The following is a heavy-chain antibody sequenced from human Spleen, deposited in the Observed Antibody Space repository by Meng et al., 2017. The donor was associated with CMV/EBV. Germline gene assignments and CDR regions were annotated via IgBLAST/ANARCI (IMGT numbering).Heavy chain of an antibody. Sequence: GESLKISCAASGFTFSSYSMNWVRQAPGKGLEWVSVIYGGGDTHYTDSVKGRFTISRDNSKNTLYLQMSSLRADDTAVYYCARANEPRHCSRTSCYSDYYYGLDVWGQGTTVTVSS. CDR2: IYGGGDT. V-gene: IGHV3-53*01. CDR1: GFTFSSYS. CDR3: ARANEPRHCSRTSCYSDYYYGLDV. J-gene: IGHJ6*01. D-gene: IGHD2-2*02.